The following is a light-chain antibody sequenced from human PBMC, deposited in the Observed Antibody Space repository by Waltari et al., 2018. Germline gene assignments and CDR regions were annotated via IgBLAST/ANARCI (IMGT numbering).Light chain of an antibody. J-gene: IGKJ4*01. CDR2: DAS. Sequence: DIQMTQSPSSLSASVGDSVTITCQASQDINNYLNWYQQEPGKAPKLLIYDASNLETGFPSRFSGSGSGTTFTFTISSLQPEDIATYYCQQFHSLLTFGGGTKVEIK. CDR3: QQFHSLLT. V-gene: IGKV1-33*01. CDR1: QDINNY.